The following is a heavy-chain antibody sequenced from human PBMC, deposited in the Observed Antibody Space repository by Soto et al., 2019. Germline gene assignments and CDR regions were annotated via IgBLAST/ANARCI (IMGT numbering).Heavy chain of an antibody. CDR2: IDPSDSHT. CDR1: GYSFAGYW. Sequence: GESLKISCKGSGYSFAGYWITWVRQKPGKGLEWMGRIDPSDSHTYYSPSFRGHVTISATKSITTVFLQWSSLRASDTAMYYCARQIYDSDTGPNFQYYFDSWGQVPQVTFSS. J-gene: IGHJ4*02. V-gene: IGHV5-10-1*01. CDR3: ARQIYDSDTGPNFQYYFDS. D-gene: IGHD3-22*01.